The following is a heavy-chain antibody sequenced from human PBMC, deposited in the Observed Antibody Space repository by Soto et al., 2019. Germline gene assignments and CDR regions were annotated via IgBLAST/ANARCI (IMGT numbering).Heavy chain of an antibody. CDR2: INHSGST. J-gene: IGHJ4*02. CDR1: GGSFSGYY. CDR3: ARGGFWHRYQFYSKMPDY. V-gene: IGHV4-34*01. D-gene: IGHD4-4*01. Sequence: QVQLQQWGAGLLKPSETLSLTCAVYGGSFSGYYWSWIRQPPGKGLEWIGEINHSGSTNYNPSLKSRVAISVDTSKNQFSLKLSSVTAADTAVYYCARGGFWHRYQFYSKMPDYWGQGTLVTVSS.